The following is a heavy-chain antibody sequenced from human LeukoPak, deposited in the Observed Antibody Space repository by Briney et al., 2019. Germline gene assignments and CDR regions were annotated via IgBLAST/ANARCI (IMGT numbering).Heavy chain of an antibody. J-gene: IGHJ3*02. V-gene: IGHV1-3*01. CDR3: AREGLLLERALDI. CDR2: INAGNGNT. Sequence: GTSVKVSCKASGYTFTVDAMHLVGQAPGQRNEWMGWINAGNGNTKYSQKFQGRVTITRDTSASTTYMELSSLRSEDTAVFYCAREGLLLERALDIWGQGTMVTVSS. D-gene: IGHD1-26*01. CDR1: GYTFTVDA.